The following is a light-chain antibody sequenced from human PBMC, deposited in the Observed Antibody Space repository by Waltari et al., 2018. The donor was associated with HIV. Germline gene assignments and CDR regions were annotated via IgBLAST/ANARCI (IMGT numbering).Light chain of an antibody. CDR1: PSPESS. J-gene: IGKJ3*01. V-gene: IGKV1-5*03. CDR2: RAS. CDR3: QAYKYYPFT. Sequence: DIQMTQSPSTLSASIGDRVIITCRASPSPESSLAWYQQKPGKAPKVLIYRASTLETGVPSRFKGSVSGTEFTLTITSLQPDDFATYYRQAYKYYPFTFGPGTKVEIK.